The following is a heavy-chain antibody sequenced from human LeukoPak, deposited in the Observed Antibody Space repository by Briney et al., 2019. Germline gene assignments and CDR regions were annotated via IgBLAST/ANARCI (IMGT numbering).Heavy chain of an antibody. D-gene: IGHD6-13*01. V-gene: IGHV4-39*07. CDR3: AREETAPGRPLVY. Sequence: SETLSLTCIVSGGSISSSTYYWGWIRQPPGKGLEWIGYIYYSGNTYYNPSLKSRVTISVDTSKNQFSLKLSSVAAADTAVYYCAREETAPGRPLVYWGQGTLVTVSS. CDR2: IYYSGNT. J-gene: IGHJ4*02. CDR1: GGSISSSTYY.